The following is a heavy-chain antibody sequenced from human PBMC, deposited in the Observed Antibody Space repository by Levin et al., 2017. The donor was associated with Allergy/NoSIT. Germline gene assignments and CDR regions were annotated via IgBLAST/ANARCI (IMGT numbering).Heavy chain of an antibody. CDR3: GKVSPYDSKGWVDP. V-gene: IGHV3-23*01. D-gene: IGHD3-22*01. J-gene: IGHJ5*02. Sequence: GGSLRLSCAASGFTFSTYGMSWVRQAPGKGLEWVSTISGSGGSTYYADSVKGRFTISRDNSKNTLYLQMNSLRAEDTALYYCGKVSPYDSKGWVDPWGQGTLVTVSS. CDR1: GFTFSTYG. CDR2: ISGSGGST.